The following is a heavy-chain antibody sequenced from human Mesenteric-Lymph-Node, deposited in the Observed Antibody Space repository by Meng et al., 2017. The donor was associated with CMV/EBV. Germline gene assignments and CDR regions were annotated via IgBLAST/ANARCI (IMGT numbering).Heavy chain of an antibody. CDR3: ARDPSLGKWNPRAVFGMDV. J-gene: IGHJ6*02. D-gene: IGHD1-20*01. V-gene: IGHV3-21*06. CDR2: ISSSSSYI. CDR1: GFTFSSYS. Sequence: GESLKISCAASGFTFSSYSMNWVRQAPGKGLEWVSSISSSSSYIYYADSVKGRFSISRDNTKNSLYLQTNSLRAEDTAVYYCARDPSLGKWNPRAVFGMDVWGQGTTVTVSS.